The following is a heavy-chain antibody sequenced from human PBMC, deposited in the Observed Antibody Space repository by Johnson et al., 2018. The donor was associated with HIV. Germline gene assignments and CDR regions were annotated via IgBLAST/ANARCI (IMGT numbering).Heavy chain of an antibody. V-gene: IGHV3-30-3*01. Sequence: LLVESGGGVVQTGRSLRLSCAVSGFTLSNYAMHWVRQAPGKGLEWVAFISNDGSIKFSADSVKGRFTISKDNSKNTLYLQMNSLRPEDTAVYYCVQGVPNPAGAFDIWGRGTMVTVSS. D-gene: IGHD6-19*01. J-gene: IGHJ3*02. CDR2: ISNDGSIK. CDR3: VQGVPNPAGAFDI. CDR1: GFTLSNYA.